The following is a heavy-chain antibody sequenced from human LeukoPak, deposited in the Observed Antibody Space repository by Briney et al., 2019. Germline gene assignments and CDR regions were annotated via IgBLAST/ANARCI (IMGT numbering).Heavy chain of an antibody. V-gene: IGHV1-2*02. CDR3: ARVRLGPGSGSYWFDP. J-gene: IGHJ5*02. D-gene: IGHD3-10*01. CDR2: INPNSGGT. Sequence: GASVKVSCKASGYTFTGYYMHWVRQAPGQGLEWMGWINPNSGGTNYAQKFQGRVTMTRDTSISTAYMELSRLRSDDTAVYYCARVRLGPGSGSYWFDPWGQGTLVTVSS. CDR1: GYTFTGYY.